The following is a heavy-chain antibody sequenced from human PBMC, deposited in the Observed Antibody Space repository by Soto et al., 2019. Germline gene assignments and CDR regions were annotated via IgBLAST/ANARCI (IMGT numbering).Heavy chain of an antibody. D-gene: IGHD6-13*01. CDR1: GFTFSTYA. CDR3: AKAEGSSYGTEYSQH. V-gene: IGHV3-23*01. CDR2: IISSGGST. Sequence: EVQLLESGGGLVQPGGSLRLSCAASGFTFSTYAMNWVRQAPGKGLEWVSLIISSGGSTYYADSVKGRFTISGDIAKNTLYLQMNSLRADDTAVYYCAKAEGSSYGTEYSQHWGQGTLVTVSS. J-gene: IGHJ1*01.